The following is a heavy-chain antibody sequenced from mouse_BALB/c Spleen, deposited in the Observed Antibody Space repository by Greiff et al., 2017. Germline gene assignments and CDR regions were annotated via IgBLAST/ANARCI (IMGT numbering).Heavy chain of an antibody. D-gene: IGHD1-1*01. CDR3: ARGGITRGYYAMDY. J-gene: IGHJ4*01. Sequence: EVQRVESGGGLVQPGGSRKLSCAASGFTFSSSGMHWVRQAPEKGLEWVAYISSGSSTSYYADKVKGRFTISRDNPKNTLYLQMTSLRSVDTAMYYCARGGITRGYYAMDYWGQGTSVTVSS. CDR2: ISSGSSTS. CDR1: GFTFSSSG. V-gene: IGHV5-17*02.